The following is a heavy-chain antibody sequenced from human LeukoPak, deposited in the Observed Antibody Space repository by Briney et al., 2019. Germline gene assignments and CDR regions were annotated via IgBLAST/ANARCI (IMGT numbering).Heavy chain of an antibody. J-gene: IGHJ4*02. V-gene: IGHV3-30*18. CDR1: GFTFSSYG. CDR2: ISYDGSNK. Sequence: GGSLRLSCAASGFTFSSYGMHWVRQAPGKGLEWVAVISYDGSNKYYADSVKGRFTISRDNSKNTLCLQMNSLRAEDTAVYHCAKGYCGSPSCYLEYWGQGTLVTVSS. CDR3: AKGYCGSPSCYLEY. D-gene: IGHD2-2*01.